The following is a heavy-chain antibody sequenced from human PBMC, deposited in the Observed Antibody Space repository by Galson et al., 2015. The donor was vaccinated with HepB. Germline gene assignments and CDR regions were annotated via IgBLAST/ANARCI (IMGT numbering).Heavy chain of an antibody. V-gene: IGHV3-33*01. CDR3: ARVSGYGGNWYVDY. D-gene: IGHD6-13*01. J-gene: IGHJ4*02. Sequence: SLRLSCAASGFSFKSYGMHWVRQAPGKGLEWVAIIWYDGSNKYYADSVKGRFTISRDNSKDTLYLQMSSLRAEDTATYYCARVSGYGGNWYVDYWGQGTLVTVSS. CDR2: IWYDGSNK. CDR1: GFSFKSYG.